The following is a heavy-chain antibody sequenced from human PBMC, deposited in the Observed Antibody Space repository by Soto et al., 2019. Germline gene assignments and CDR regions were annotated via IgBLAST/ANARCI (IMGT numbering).Heavy chain of an antibody. CDR1: GDSISSGNYY. J-gene: IGHJ3*02. D-gene: IGHD3-10*01. Sequence: QVQLQESGPGLVKPSQTLSLTCTVSGDSISSGNYYWIWTRQPPGKGLEWIGYIHYSGNTYYNPSLKSRVTISEDTSKNQISLKLTSVTAADTAVYYCATPHEYYYAFDIWGQVKMVIVSS. CDR3: ATPHEYYYAFDI. V-gene: IGHV4-30-4*01. CDR2: IHYSGNT.